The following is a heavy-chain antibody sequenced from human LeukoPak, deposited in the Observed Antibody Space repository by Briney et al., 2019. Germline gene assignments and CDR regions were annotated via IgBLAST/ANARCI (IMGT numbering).Heavy chain of an antibody. CDR3: ANDLGWIQLNLG. CDR2: ISWNSGSI. Sequence: PGRSLRLSCAASGFTFDDYAMHWVRQAPGKGLEWVSGISWNSGSIGYADSVKGRFTISRDNAKNSLYLQMNSLRAEDTAVYYCANDLGWIQLNLGRGQGTLVTVSS. CDR1: GFTFDDYA. V-gene: IGHV3-9*01. D-gene: IGHD5-18*01. J-gene: IGHJ4*02.